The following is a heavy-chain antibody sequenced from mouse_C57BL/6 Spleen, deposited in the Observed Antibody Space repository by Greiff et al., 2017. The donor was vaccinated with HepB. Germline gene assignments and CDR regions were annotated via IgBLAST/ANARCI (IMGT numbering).Heavy chain of an antibody. Sequence: EVQLQQSGAELVRPGASVKLSCTASGFNIKDDYMHWVKQRPEQGLEWIGWIDPENGDTEYASKFQGKATITADTSSNTAYLQLSSLTSEDTAVYYCTTRELPDYWGQGTTRTVSS. CDR1: GFNIKDDY. CDR2: IDPENGDT. J-gene: IGHJ2*01. CDR3: TTRELPDY. V-gene: IGHV14-4*01. D-gene: IGHD1-1*01.